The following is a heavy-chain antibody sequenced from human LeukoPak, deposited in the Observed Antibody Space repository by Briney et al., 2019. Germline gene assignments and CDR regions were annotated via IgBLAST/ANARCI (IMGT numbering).Heavy chain of an antibody. CDR1: GGSISSYY. CDR2: IYYSGST. Sequence: RPSETLSLTCTVSGGSISSYYWSWIRQPPGKGLEWIGYIYYSGSTNYNPSLKSRVTISVDTSKNQFSLKLSSVTAADTAVYYCASLAVAGMGGWFDPWGQGTLVTVSS. CDR3: ASLAVAGMGGWFDP. J-gene: IGHJ5*02. D-gene: IGHD6-19*01. V-gene: IGHV4-59*08.